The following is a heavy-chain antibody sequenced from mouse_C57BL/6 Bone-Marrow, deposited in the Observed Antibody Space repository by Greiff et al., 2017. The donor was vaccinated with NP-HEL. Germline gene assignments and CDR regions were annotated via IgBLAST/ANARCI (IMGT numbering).Heavy chain of an antibody. CDR3: ARHGWTGSYAMDY. CDR1: GFTFSSYG. Sequence: EVKLVESGGDLVKPGGSLKLSCAASGFTFSSYGMSWVRQTPDKRLEWVATISSGGSYTYYPDSVKGRFTISRDNAKNTLYLQMSSLKSEDTAMYEGARHGWTGSYAMDYGGQGTSVTVSS. V-gene: IGHV5-6*02. CDR2: ISSGGSYT. J-gene: IGHJ4*01. D-gene: IGHD3-3*01.